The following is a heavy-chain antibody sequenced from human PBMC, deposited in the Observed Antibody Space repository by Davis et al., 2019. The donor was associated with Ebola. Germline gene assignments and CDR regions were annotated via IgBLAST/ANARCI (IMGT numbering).Heavy chain of an antibody. J-gene: IGHJ3*02. CDR1: GYTFTSND. Sequence: AASVKVSCKASGYTFTSNDINWVRQAAGQGLEWMGIINPSGGSTSYAQKFQGRVTMTRDTSTSTVHMELSSLRSEDTAVYYCARHDTMIVDAFDIWGQGTMVTVSS. CDR3: ARHDTMIVDAFDI. CDR2: INPSGGST. D-gene: IGHD3-22*01. V-gene: IGHV1-46*01.